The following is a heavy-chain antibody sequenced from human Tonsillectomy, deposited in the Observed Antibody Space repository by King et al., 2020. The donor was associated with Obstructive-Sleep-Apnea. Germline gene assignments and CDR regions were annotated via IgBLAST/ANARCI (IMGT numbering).Heavy chain of an antibody. CDR3: AKSLGGFPYYYGMDV. Sequence: VQLVESGGGLVQPGGSLRLSCAASGFTFSNFAMNWVRQAPGKGPEWVSSITGSGASPYYADSVKGRFTISRDNFKDALYLQMSSLRGEDTAVYYCAKSLGGFPYYYGMDVWGQGTTVTVSS. CDR1: GFTFSNFA. V-gene: IGHV3-23*04. J-gene: IGHJ6*02. CDR2: ITGSGASP.